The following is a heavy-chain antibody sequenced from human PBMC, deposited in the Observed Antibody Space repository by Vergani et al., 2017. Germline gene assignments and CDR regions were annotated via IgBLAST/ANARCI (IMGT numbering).Heavy chain of an antibody. Sequence: QVQLVQSGAEVKKPGASVKVSCKASGYTFTDYFMHWVRQAPGQGLEWMGWINLNSGGTNYAQKFQGRVTITRDTSISTAYMELSNLRSDDTAVFYCARVGTSSNRDYFDYWGQGTLVTVSS. CDR3: ARVGTSSNRDYFDY. D-gene: IGHD2-2*01. CDR1: GYTFTDYF. CDR2: INLNSGGT. V-gene: IGHV1-2*02. J-gene: IGHJ4*02.